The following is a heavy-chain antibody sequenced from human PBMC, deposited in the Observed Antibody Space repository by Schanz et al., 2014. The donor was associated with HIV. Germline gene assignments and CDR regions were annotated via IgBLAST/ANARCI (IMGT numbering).Heavy chain of an antibody. V-gene: IGHV1-8*02. CDR2: VNPESGNT. J-gene: IGHJ4*02. D-gene: IGHD3-10*01. CDR1: GYTFSDYD. Sequence: QVQLVQSGPEVKKPGASVWVSCETSGYTFSDYDINWVRQAPGQGLEWMGWVNPESGNTGMADTFLGRLSLTSFTSTGTAYMELDSLRSEATAVYYCARVSEAGGFRHWGQGTLVTVSS. CDR3: ARVSEAGGFRH.